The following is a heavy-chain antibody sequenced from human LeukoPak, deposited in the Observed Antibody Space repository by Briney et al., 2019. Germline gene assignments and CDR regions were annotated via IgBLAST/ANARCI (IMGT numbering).Heavy chain of an antibody. Sequence: ASVKVSCKASGYTFTSYDINWVRQATGQGLEWMGWMNPNSGNTGYAQKFQGRVTMTRITSISTAYMELSSLRSEDTAVYYCARFGSSSFGFDYWGQGTLVTVSS. CDR2: MNPNSGNT. V-gene: IGHV1-8*01. J-gene: IGHJ4*02. CDR1: GYTFTSYD. CDR3: ARFGSSSFGFDY. D-gene: IGHD6-13*01.